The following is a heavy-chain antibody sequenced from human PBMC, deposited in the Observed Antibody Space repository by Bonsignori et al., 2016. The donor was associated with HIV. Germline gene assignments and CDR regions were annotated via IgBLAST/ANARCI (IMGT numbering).Heavy chain of an antibody. V-gene: IGHV4-38-2*01. J-gene: IGHJ2*01. Sequence: SETLSLTCAVSGYSISSGYYWGWIRQPPGKGLEWIGSIYHSGSTYYNPSLKSRVTISVDTSKNQFSLKLSSVTAADTAVYYCARREYYAGGYFDLWGRGTLVTVSS. D-gene: IGHD3-3*01. CDR2: IYHSGST. CDR3: ARREYYAGGYFDL. CDR1: GYSISSGYY.